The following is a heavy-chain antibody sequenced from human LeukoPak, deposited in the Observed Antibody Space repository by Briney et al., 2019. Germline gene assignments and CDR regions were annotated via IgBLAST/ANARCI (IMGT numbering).Heavy chain of an antibody. CDR2: ISSSGSTI. Sequence: GGSLRLSCAASGFTFSDYYMSWIRQAPGKGLEWVSYISSSGSTIYYADSVKGRFTISRDNAKNSLYLQMNSLRAEDTAVYYCARTRSRKETYYFDYWGQGTLVTVSS. J-gene: IGHJ4*02. CDR1: GFTFSDYY. V-gene: IGHV3-11*04. CDR3: ARTRSRKETYYFDY.